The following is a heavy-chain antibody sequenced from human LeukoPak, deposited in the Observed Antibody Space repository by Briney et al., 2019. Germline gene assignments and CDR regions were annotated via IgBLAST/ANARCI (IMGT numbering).Heavy chain of an antibody. CDR2: IDPDSGVT. V-gene: IGHV1-2*06. CDR3: ATDFNYDSRGYMGY. J-gene: IGHJ4*02. Sequence: ASVKVSCKASGYTFTDYYIHWVRQAPGQGLEWMGRIDPDSGVTNSAQNFQGRVTMTRDTSITTAYMELSGLRSDDTAVFYCATDFNYDSRGYMGYWGQGTLVTVSS. CDR1: GYTFTDYY. D-gene: IGHD3-22*01.